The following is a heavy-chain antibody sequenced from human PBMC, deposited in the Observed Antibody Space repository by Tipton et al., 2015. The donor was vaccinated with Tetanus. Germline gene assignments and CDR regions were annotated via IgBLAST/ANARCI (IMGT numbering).Heavy chain of an antibody. J-gene: IGHJ4*02. V-gene: IGHV4-59*01. CDR3: VRDKSVVTATERFDH. CDR1: GGAISTSY. CDR2: IDDSGNT. D-gene: IGHD2-21*02. Sequence: LRLSCTVSGGAISTSYWSWIRQPPGKGLEWIGYIDDSGNTDYNPYLKSRVIISRDTSKNQFSLRLNSVTAADTAVYYCVRDKSVVTATERFDHWGQGTPVTVSS.